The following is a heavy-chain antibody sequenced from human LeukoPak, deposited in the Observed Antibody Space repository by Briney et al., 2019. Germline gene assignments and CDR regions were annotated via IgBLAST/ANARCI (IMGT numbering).Heavy chain of an antibody. J-gene: IGHJ4*02. V-gene: IGHV3-23*01. CDR1: GFTFSSYA. CDR2: ISGSGGST. CDR3: AKDFLVVVTAPGDY. D-gene: IGHD2-21*02. Sequence: GGSLRLSCAASGFTFSSYAMSWVRQAPGKGLEWVSAISGSGGSTYYADSVKGRFTISRDNSKNTLYLQMNSLRAEDTAVYYRAKDFLVVVTAPGDYWGQGTLVTVSS.